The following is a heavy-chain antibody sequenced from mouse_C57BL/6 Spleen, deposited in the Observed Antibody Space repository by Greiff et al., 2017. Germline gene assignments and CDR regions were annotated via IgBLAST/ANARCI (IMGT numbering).Heavy chain of an antibody. Sequence: VQLKESGAELVKPGASVKISCKASGYAFSSYWMNWVKQRPGKGLEWIGQIYPGDGDTNYNGKFKGKATLTADKSSSTAYMQLSSLTSEDSAVYFCAVVATPYYFDYWGQGTTLTVSS. J-gene: IGHJ2*01. CDR3: AVVATPYYFDY. CDR1: GYAFSSYW. CDR2: IYPGDGDT. V-gene: IGHV1-80*01. D-gene: IGHD1-1*01.